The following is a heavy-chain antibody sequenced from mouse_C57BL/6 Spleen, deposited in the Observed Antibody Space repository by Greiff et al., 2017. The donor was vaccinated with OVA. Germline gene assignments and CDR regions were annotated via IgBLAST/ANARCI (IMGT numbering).Heavy chain of an antibody. J-gene: IGHJ2*01. Sequence: VQLQQSGAELVRPGASVKLSCTASGFNIKDDYMHWVKQRPEQGLEWIGWIDPENGDTEYASTFQGKATITAEPSYNTAYLQLSSLSAEDTDFYYCTTGRRGYYFDYWGQGTTLTVSS. CDR3: TTGRRGYYFDY. D-gene: IGHD2-12*01. CDR1: GFNIKDDY. V-gene: IGHV14-4*01. CDR2: IDPENGDT.